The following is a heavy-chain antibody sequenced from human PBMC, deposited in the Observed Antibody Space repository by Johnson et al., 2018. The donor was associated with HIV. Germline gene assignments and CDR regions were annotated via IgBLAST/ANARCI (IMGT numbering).Heavy chain of an antibody. CDR3: AREPRLLTDAFDI. Sequence: HWVRQAPGKGLVWVSRINSDGSSTSYADSVKGRLTISRDNAKNTLYLQMNSLRVEDTAVYYCAREPRLLTDAFDIWGQGTMVTVSS. J-gene: IGHJ3*02. D-gene: IGHD5-18*01. CDR2: INSDGSST. V-gene: IGHV3-74*01.